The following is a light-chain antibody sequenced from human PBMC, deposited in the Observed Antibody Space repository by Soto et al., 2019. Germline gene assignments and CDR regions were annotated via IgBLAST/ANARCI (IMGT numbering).Light chain of an antibody. Sequence: DIQMTQSPSSLSASVGDRVTITCRASKSISSYLNWYQQKPGKAPKLLIYAASSLQSGVPSRFSGSGSGTEFTLTISGLHPADFATYYCQQSYSTPQLTFGGGTEVEIK. CDR2: AAS. CDR1: KSISSY. CDR3: QQSYSTPQLT. V-gene: IGKV1-39*01. J-gene: IGKJ4*01.